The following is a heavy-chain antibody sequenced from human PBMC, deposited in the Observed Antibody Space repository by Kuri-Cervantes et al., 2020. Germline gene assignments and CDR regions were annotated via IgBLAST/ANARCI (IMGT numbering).Heavy chain of an antibody. Sequence: GESLKISCTASGFNFNSYSMNWVRQAPGKGLEWVSSIDPHSVYIDYADSVKGRFTISRDNSKNTLYLQMNSLRAEDTAVYYCARDRAYGIAVAGTSGQAWGQGTLVTVSS. V-gene: IGHV3-21*01. D-gene: IGHD6-19*01. CDR2: IDPHSVYI. CDR1: GFNFNSYS. J-gene: IGHJ5*02. CDR3: ARDRAYGIAVAGTSGQA.